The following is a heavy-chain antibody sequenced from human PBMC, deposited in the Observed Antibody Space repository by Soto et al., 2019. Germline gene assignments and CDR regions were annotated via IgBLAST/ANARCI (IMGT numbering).Heavy chain of an antibody. CDR3: ARNGMVAATLSKYNWFDP. Sequence: GPSVKVSCKASGGTFSSYAISWVRQAPGQGLEWMGGIIPIFGTANYAQKFQGRVTITADESTSTAYMELSSLRSEDTAVYYCARNGMVAATLSKYNWFDPWGQGTLVTVSS. CDR2: IIPIFGTA. J-gene: IGHJ5*02. CDR1: GGTFSSYA. V-gene: IGHV1-69*13. D-gene: IGHD2-15*01.